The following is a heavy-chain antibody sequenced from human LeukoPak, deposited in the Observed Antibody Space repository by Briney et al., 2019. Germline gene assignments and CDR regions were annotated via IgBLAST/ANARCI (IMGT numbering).Heavy chain of an antibody. D-gene: IGHD2-8*01. CDR1: GGSISSGGYS. CDR2: IYHSGST. CDR3: ARGRANDNWFDP. Sequence: SRTLSLTCAVSGGSISSGGYSWSWIRQPPGKGLEWIGYIYHSGSTYYNPSLKSRVTISVDRSKNQFSLKLSSVTAADTAVYYCARGRANDNWFDPWGQGTLVTVSS. V-gene: IGHV4-30-2*01. J-gene: IGHJ5*02.